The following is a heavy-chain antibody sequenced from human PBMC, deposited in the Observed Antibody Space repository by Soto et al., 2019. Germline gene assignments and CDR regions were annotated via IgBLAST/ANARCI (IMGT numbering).Heavy chain of an antibody. CDR2: INHSGST. CDR1: GGSFSGYY. D-gene: IGHD3-22*01. CDR3: ARRKYFYYYDSSGYRWFDA. J-gene: IGHJ5*02. V-gene: IGHV4-34*01. Sequence: SETLSLTSAVYGGSFSGYYWSWIRQPPGKGLEWIGEINHSGSTNYNPSLKSRVTISVDTSKNQFSLKLSSVTAADTAVYYCARRKYFYYYDSSGYRWFDAWGQGTLVTVSS.